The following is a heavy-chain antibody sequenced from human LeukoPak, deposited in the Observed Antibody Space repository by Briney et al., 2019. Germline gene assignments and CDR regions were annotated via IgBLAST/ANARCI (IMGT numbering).Heavy chain of an antibody. CDR3: ARDRHYYDSSGYY. Sequence: PSETLSLTCTVSGGSISSGGYHCSWIRQHPGKGLEWIGYIYYSGSTYYNPSLKSRVTISVDTSKNQFSLKLSSVTAADTAVYYCARDRHYYDSSGYYWGQGTLVTVSS. CDR2: IYYSGST. J-gene: IGHJ4*02. D-gene: IGHD3-22*01. V-gene: IGHV4-31*03. CDR1: GGSISSGGYH.